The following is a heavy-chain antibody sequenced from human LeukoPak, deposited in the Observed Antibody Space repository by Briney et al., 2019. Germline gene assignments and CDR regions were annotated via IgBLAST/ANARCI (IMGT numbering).Heavy chain of an antibody. D-gene: IGHD4-11*01. Sequence: GASVKVSCKASGGTFSSYAISWVRQAPGQGLEWMGIINPSGGSTSYAQKFQGRVTMTRDTSTSTVYMELSSLRSEDTAVYYCAREAFPDTTALFDYWGQGTLVTVSS. V-gene: IGHV1-46*01. CDR2: INPSGGST. CDR1: GGTFSSYA. J-gene: IGHJ4*02. CDR3: AREAFPDTTALFDY.